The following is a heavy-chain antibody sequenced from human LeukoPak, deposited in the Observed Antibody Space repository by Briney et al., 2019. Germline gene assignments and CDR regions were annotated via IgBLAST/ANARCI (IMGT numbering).Heavy chain of an antibody. V-gene: IGHV4-39*01. CDR1: GCSISSSSYY. CDR2: IYYSGST. J-gene: IGHJ4*02. Sequence: SATLSLTCPVSGCSISSSSYYWGWIRHPPGKGLAWIGSIYYSGSTYYNPSLKSRVTISVDTSKNQFSLKLSSVTAADTAVYYCARRRHCSSTSCSYFDYWGQGTLVTVSS. CDR3: ARRRHCSSTSCSYFDY. D-gene: IGHD2-2*01.